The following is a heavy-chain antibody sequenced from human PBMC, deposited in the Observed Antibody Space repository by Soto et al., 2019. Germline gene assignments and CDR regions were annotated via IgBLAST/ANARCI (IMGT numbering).Heavy chain of an antibody. CDR1: GGSISSGGYY. V-gene: IGHV4-31*03. CDR2: IYYSGST. CDR3: ARWETMVRGVIANWFDP. Sequence: PSETLSLTCTVSGGSISSGGYYWSRIRQHPGKGLEWIGYIYYSGSTYYNPSLKSRVTISVDTSKNQFSLKLSSVTAADTAVYYCARWETMVRGVIANWFDPWGQGTLVTVSS. D-gene: IGHD3-10*01. J-gene: IGHJ5*02.